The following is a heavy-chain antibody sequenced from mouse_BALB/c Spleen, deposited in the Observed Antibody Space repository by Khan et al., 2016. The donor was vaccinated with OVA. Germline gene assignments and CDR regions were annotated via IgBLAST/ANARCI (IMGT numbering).Heavy chain of an antibody. V-gene: IGHV5-6-5*01. Sequence: VELVESGGNLVKPGGSLKLSCAASGFTFSSYAMSWVRQTPERRLEWVASINSGDAFYPDSVKGRFTISRDNARNILYLQMSSLRSEDTAMYYCAREMFAYWGQGTLVTVSA. J-gene: IGHJ3*01. CDR1: GFTFSSYA. CDR2: INSGDA. CDR3: AREMFAY.